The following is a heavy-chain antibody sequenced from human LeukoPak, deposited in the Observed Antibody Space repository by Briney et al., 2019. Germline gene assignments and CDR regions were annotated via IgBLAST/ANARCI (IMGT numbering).Heavy chain of an antibody. CDR1: GYSFTSYW. CDR2: IYPGDSDT. D-gene: IGHD3-3*01. Sequence: GESLKIPCKGSGYSFTSYWIGWVRQMPGKGLEWMGIIYPGDSDTRYSPSFQGQVTISADKSISTAYLQWSSLKASDTAMYYCARQYYDFWSGYSTSGIDAFDIWGQGTMVTVSS. V-gene: IGHV5-51*01. CDR3: ARQYYDFWSGYSTSGIDAFDI. J-gene: IGHJ3*02.